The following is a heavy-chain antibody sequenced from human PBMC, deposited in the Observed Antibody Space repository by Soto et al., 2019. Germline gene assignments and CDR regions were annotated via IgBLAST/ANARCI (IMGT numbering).Heavy chain of an antibody. D-gene: IGHD2-21*02. V-gene: IGHV4-30-4*01. Sequence: SETLSLTCTVSGGSISSGDYYWSWIRQPPGKGLEWIGYIYYSGSTYYNPSLKSRVTISVDTSNNQFSLQLSSVTAADTAVYYCARCRVTGTYPHDFQPWGQGTLVTVSS. J-gene: IGHJ1*01. CDR3: ARCRVTGTYPHDFQP. CDR1: GGSISSGDYY. CDR2: IYYSGST.